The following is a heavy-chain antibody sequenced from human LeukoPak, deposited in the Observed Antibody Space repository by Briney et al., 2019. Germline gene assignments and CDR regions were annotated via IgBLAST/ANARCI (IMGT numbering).Heavy chain of an antibody. CDR2: IIPILGIA. D-gene: IGHD1-26*01. J-gene: IGHJ4*02. V-gene: IGHV1-69*04. CDR3: AREGYSGSYSSY. CDR1: GGTFSSYA. Sequence: SVKVSCKASGGTFSSYAISWVRQAPGQGLEWMGRIIPILGIANYAQKFQGRVTITADKSTSTAYMELSRLRSDDTAVYYCAREGYSGSYSSYWGQGTLVTVSS.